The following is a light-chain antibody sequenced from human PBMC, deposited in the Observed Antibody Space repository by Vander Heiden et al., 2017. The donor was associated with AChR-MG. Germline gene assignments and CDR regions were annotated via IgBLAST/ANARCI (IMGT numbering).Light chain of an antibody. Sequence: DIQMTQSSSSVSASVGDRVTINCRASQGIRRWLGWYKQKPGQAPKLLIYAASSWQSGVPSRFSGSGCGKDLTLTISSRQHEDFASYYCHQSNSFIPFPFGHRTKVDIK. V-gene: IGKV1-12*01. CDR3: HQSNSFIPFP. J-gene: IGKJ3*01. CDR2: AAS. CDR1: QGIRRW.